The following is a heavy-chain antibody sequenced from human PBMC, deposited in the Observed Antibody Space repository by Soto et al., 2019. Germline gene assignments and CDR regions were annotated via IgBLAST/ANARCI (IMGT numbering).Heavy chain of an antibody. J-gene: IGHJ6*02. V-gene: IGHV4-31*03. CDR2: IYYSGST. Sequence: SETLSLTCTVSGGSISSGGYYWSWIRQHPGKGLEWIGYIYYSGSTYYNPSLKSRVTISVDTSKNQFSLKLSSVTAADTVVYYCAREMDYYGSGSPSIKYGMDVWGQGTTVTVSS. D-gene: IGHD3-10*01. CDR1: GGSISSGGYY. CDR3: AREMDYYGSGSPSIKYGMDV.